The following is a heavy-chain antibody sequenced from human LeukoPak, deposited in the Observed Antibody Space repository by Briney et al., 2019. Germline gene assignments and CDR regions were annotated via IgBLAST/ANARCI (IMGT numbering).Heavy chain of an antibody. CDR3: ARGGSMEPNPFDA. J-gene: IGHJ5*02. CDR2: TYYRSKWYN. V-gene: IGHV6-1*01. D-gene: IGHD1-14*01. CDR1: GDSVSRNSGS. Sequence: SQALSLTCAISGDSVSRNSGSWSWIRQSPSRGLEWLGRTYYRSKWYNDYAVSVTSRITINAETPENQFSLQLNSVTPEDTAVYYCARGGSMEPNPFDAWGQGTLVTVSS.